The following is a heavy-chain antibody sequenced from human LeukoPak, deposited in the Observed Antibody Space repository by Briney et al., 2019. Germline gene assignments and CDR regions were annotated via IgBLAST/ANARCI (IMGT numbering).Heavy chain of an antibody. D-gene: IGHD6-19*01. CDR3: ARDQGSSGWYRPYYFDY. J-gene: IGHJ4*02. CDR2: IKEDGSDK. CDR1: GFTFSSYA. Sequence: GGSLRLSCAASGFTFSSYAMGWVRQAPGKGLEWVANIKEDGSDKQYGDSVKGRFTISRDNAKNSLYLQMNSLRAEDTAVYYCARDQGSSGWYRPYYFDYWGQGTLVTVSS. V-gene: IGHV3-7*01.